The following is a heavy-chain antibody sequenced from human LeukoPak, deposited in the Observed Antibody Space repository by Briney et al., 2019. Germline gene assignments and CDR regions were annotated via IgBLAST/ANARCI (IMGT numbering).Heavy chain of an antibody. CDR2: LSYDGGEK. V-gene: IGHV3-30*18. CDR3: AKRPYGSGVGWFDP. J-gene: IGHJ5*02. D-gene: IGHD3-10*01. CDR1: GFTFSSYG. Sequence: GGSLRLSCAASGFTFSSYGMHWVRQAPGKGLEWVAFLSYDGGEKYYADSVKGRFTISTDNSTSTLYLKMNSLRTEDTAVYYCAKRPYGSGVGWFDPWGQGTLVTVSS.